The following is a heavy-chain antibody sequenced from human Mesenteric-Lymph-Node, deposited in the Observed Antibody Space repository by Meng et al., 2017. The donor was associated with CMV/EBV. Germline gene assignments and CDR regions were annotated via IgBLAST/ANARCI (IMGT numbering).Heavy chain of an antibody. CDR2: IYYSGST. D-gene: IGHD3-9*01. CDR1: GGSVSSGSYY. CDR3: ARDRRLRYFDP. J-gene: IGHJ5*02. Sequence: CTVSGGSVSSGSYYWSWIRQPPGRGLEWIGYIYYSGSTNYNPSLKSRVTISVDTSKNQFSLKLSSVTAADTAVYYCARDRRLRYFDPWGQGTLVTVSS. V-gene: IGHV4-61*01.